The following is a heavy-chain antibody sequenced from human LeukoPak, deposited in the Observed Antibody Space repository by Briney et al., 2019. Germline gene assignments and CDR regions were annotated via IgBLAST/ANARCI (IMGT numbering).Heavy chain of an antibody. CDR2: INWNSGSK. V-gene: IGHV3-9*01. CDR1: GFTFDDYA. D-gene: IGHD3-22*01. Sequence: GGSLRLSCAASGFTFDDYAIHWVRQAPGKGLEWVSGINWNSGSKHYADSVKGRFTISRDNAKNSLYLQMNSLRAEDTALYYCAKDFSSGYYYFDYWGQGTLVTVSS. J-gene: IGHJ4*02. CDR3: AKDFSSGYYYFDY.